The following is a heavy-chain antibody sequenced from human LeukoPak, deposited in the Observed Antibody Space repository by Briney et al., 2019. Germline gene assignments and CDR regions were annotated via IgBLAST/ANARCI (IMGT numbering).Heavy chain of an antibody. D-gene: IGHD3-22*01. CDR3: ARGGRGSAAVVAPRSFDI. CDR1: GFDVSSHH. CDR2: TYTRVNS. Sequence: GGSLRLSCAASGFDVSSHHMVWVRQALGKGLEWVSVTYTRVNSYYTDSVKGRFLISRDTSNTPMDLQITSLHPNDSALYFCARGGRGSAAVVAPRSFDIWGQGRWSPSLQ. J-gene: IGHJ3*02. V-gene: IGHV3-53*01.